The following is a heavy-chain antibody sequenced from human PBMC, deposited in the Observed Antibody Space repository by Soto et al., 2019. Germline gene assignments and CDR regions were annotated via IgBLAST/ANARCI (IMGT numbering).Heavy chain of an antibody. D-gene: IGHD6-13*01. CDR3: ARFAGGYSSSWAPDYYGMDV. J-gene: IGHJ6*04. CDR2: IIPIVGTA. CDR1: GCTFSSYA. Sequence: QVQLVQSGAEVKKPGSSVKVSCKASGCTFSSYAISWVRQAPGQGLEWMGGIIPIVGTANYAQKFQGRVTITADESTSTAYMELSSLRSEDTAVYYCARFAGGYSSSWAPDYYGMDVWGKGTTVTVSS. V-gene: IGHV1-69*01.